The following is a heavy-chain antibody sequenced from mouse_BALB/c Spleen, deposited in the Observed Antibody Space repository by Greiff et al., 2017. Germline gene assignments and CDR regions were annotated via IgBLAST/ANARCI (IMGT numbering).Heavy chain of an antibody. D-gene: IGHD1-1*01. V-gene: IGHV1-9*01. CDR2: ILPGSGST. CDR1: GYTFRSYW. Sequence: VQLQQSGAELMKPGASVKISCKATGYTFRSYWIEWVKQRPGHGLEWIGEILPGSGSTNYNEKFKGKATFTADTSSNTAYMQLSSLTSEDSAVYYCASYYGSSYYYAMDYWGQGTSVTVSS. J-gene: IGHJ4*01. CDR3: ASYYGSSYYYAMDY.